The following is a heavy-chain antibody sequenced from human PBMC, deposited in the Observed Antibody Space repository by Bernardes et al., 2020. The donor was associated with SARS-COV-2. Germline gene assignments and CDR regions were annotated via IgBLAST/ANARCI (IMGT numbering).Heavy chain of an antibody. CDR2: VDSGGRT. Sequence: GGSLRLSCAASGFIVDSNYMMWVRQAPGKGLEWVSLVDSGGRTFYADSVKGRFTISRDTSKNTVFLHMNILRAEDTAVYYCEAISQGGDYFDFWGQGTLVTVS. D-gene: IGHD3-16*01. CDR1: GFIVDSNY. CDR3: EAISQGGDYFDF. J-gene: IGHJ4*02. V-gene: IGHV3-53*01.